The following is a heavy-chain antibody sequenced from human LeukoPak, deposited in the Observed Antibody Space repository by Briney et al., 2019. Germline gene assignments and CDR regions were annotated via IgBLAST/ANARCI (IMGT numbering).Heavy chain of an antibody. D-gene: IGHD6-6*01. CDR3: AKSRDYSSSRGPFDY. CDR1: GFTFDDYA. V-gene: IGHV3-9*01. CDR2: VSWNSGSI. Sequence: SPRLSCAASGFTFDDYAMHWVRQAPGKGLEWVSGVSWNSGSIGYADSVKGRFTISRDNVKNSLYLQMNSLRAEDTALYYCAKSRDYSSSRGPFDYWGQGTLVTVSS. J-gene: IGHJ4*02.